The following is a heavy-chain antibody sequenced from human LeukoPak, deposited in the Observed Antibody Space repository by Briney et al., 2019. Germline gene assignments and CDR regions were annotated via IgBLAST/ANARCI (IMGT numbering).Heavy chain of an antibody. Sequence: PGGSLRLSCVTSGFSFSTYDMSWVRQAPGKGLEWVSGITANTRGSITYYSDSVKGRFTISRDSSKDTLYLQVNSLRAEDTAVYYCAKPSSGWTSFDYWGQGTLVTVSS. CDR3: AKPSSGWTSFDY. CDR1: GFSFSTYD. J-gene: IGHJ4*02. CDR2: ITANTRGSIT. V-gene: IGHV3-23*01. D-gene: IGHD6-19*01.